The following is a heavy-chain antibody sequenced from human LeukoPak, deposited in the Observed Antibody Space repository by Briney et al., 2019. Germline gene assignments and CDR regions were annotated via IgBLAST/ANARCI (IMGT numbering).Heavy chain of an antibody. CDR1: GFTFSDSY. Sequence: GGSLRLSCAASGFTFSDSYMTWVRQAPGKGVEWVAYISGSGHDINYSDSVKGRFTISRDNTKNSLYLQMSSLRVEDTAVYYCTRDPRHFDSCGQGTLVTVSS. D-gene: IGHD6-6*01. J-gene: IGHJ5*01. CDR2: ISGSGHDI. CDR3: TRDPRHFDS. V-gene: IGHV3-11*04.